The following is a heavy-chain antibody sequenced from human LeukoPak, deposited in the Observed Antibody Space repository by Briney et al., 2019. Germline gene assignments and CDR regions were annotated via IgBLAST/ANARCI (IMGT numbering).Heavy chain of an antibody. CDR1: GFTVSSNY. CDR2: IYSGGST. Sequence: GGSLRLSCAASGFTVSSNYMSCVRQAPGKGLEWVSVIYSGGSTYYADSVKGRFTISRHNSKNTLYLQMNSLRAEDTAVYYCARWGMYSSSWSGHAGMDVWGQGTTVTVSS. CDR3: ARWGMYSSSWSGHAGMDV. D-gene: IGHD6-13*01. J-gene: IGHJ6*02. V-gene: IGHV3-53*04.